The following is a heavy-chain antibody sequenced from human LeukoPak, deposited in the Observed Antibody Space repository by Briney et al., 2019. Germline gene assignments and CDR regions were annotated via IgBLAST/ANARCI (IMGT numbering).Heavy chain of an antibody. CDR3: ANDGAYYDSSTDAFDI. V-gene: IGHV3-21*01. Sequence: GGSLRLSCAASGFTFSSYSMNWVRQAPGKGLEWVSSISGSSSYIYYADSLKGRFTISRDNAKNSLYVQMNSLRAEDTAVYYCANDGAYYDSSTDAFDIWGQGTMVTVSS. CDR2: ISGSSSYI. D-gene: IGHD3-22*01. J-gene: IGHJ3*02. CDR1: GFTFSSYS.